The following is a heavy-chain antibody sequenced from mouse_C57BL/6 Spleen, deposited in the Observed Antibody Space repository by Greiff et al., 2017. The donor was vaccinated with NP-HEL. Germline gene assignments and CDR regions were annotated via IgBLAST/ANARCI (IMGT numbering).Heavy chain of an antibody. CDR1: GYTFTSYW. Sequence: VQLQQSGAELVRPGSSVKLSCKASGYTFTSYWMHWVKQRPIQGLEWIGNIDPSDSETHYNQKFKDKATLTVDKSSSTAYMQLSSLTSEDSAVYYCARCGVTPYWYFDVWGTGTTVTVSS. CDR2: IDPSDSET. V-gene: IGHV1-52*01. J-gene: IGHJ1*03. D-gene: IGHD2-5*01. CDR3: ARCGVTPYWYFDV.